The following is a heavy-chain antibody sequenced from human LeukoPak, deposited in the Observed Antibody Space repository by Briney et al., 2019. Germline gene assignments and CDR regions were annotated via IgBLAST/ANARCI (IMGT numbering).Heavy chain of an antibody. D-gene: IGHD6-19*01. Sequence: SVKVSCKASGYTFTSYYMHWVRQAPGQGLEWMGGIIPIFGTANYAQKFQGRVTITADESTSTAYMELSSLRSEDTAVYYCAREEEQWLVRWFDPWGQGTLVTVSS. CDR3: AREEEQWLVRWFDP. J-gene: IGHJ5*02. V-gene: IGHV1-69*13. CDR1: GYTFTSYY. CDR2: IIPIFGTA.